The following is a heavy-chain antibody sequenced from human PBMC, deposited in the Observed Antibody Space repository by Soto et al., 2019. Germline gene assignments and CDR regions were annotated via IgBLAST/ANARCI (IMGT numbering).Heavy chain of an antibody. J-gene: IGHJ5*02. CDR2: ISYDGSNK. Sequence: QVQLVESGGGVVQPGRSLRLSCAASGFTFSSYAMHWVRQAPGKGLEWVAVISYDGSNKYYADSVKGRFTISRDNSKNTLYLQMNNLRAEDTAVYYCAREGESTYSSGRAEGWFDPWGQGTLVTVSS. V-gene: IGHV3-30-3*01. D-gene: IGHD6-19*01. CDR1: GFTFSSYA. CDR3: AREGESTYSSGRAEGWFDP.